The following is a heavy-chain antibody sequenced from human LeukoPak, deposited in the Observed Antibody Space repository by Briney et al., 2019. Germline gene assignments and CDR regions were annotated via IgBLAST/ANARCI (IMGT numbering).Heavy chain of an antibody. D-gene: IGHD5-12*01. CDR3: ARDLPKTGYVGALDI. J-gene: IGHJ3*02. Sequence: ASVKVSCKASGYTFTDYYILWVRQAPGQGPEWMGWINPNSGGTNYAQNFKGRVTMTRDTSISTAYMEVNSLTSDDTAVYYCARDLPKTGYVGALDIWGQGTIVTVSS. CDR2: INPNSGGT. V-gene: IGHV1-2*02. CDR1: GYTFTDYY.